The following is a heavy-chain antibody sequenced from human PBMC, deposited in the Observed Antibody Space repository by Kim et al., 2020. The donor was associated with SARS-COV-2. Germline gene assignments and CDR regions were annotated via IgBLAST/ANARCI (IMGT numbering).Heavy chain of an antibody. CDR1: GYTFTSYY. Sequence: ASVKVSCKASGYTFTSYYMHWVRQAPGQGLEWMGIINPSGGSTSYAQKFQGRVTMTRDTSTSTVYMELSSLRSEDTAVYYCARDGVWPLNGAKNQYYYYYGMDVWGQGTTVTVSS. CDR2: INPSGGST. CDR3: ARDGVWPLNGAKNQYYYYYGMDV. J-gene: IGHJ6*02. V-gene: IGHV1-46*01. D-gene: IGHD2-21*01.